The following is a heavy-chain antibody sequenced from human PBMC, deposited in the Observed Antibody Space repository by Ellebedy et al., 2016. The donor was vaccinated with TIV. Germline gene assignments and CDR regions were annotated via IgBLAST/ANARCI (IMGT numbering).Heavy chain of an antibody. CDR1: GFTFSSYA. Sequence: PGGSLRLSCVPSGFTFSSYAMHWVRQAPGKGLAWVAVTQYDGKNQYYADSVKGRFTISRDNSKNTLIVDMNSLRPEDTAVYYCAKGAKILGSIVGSWGQGTLVSVSS. D-gene: IGHD1-26*01. CDR3: AKGAKILGSIVGS. V-gene: IGHV3-30*18. CDR2: TQYDGKNQ. J-gene: IGHJ4*02.